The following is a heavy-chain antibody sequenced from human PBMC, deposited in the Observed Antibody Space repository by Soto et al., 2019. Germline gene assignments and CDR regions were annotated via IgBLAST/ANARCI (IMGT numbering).Heavy chain of an antibody. V-gene: IGHV1-46*03. CDR2: INPSGGST. Sequence: ASVKVSCKASGYTFTSYGISWVRQAPGQGHEWMGIINPSGGSTSYAQKFQGRVTMTRDTSTSTVYMELSSLRSEDTAVYYCARGGPYYDILTGYYKPFDYWGQGTLVTVSS. J-gene: IGHJ4*02. D-gene: IGHD3-9*01. CDR1: GYTFTSYG. CDR3: ARGGPYYDILTGYYKPFDY.